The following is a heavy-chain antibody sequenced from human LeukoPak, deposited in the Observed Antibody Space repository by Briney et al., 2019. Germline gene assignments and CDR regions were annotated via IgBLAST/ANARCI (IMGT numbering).Heavy chain of an antibody. CDR1: GGSISSYY. Sequence: PSETLSLTCTVSGGSISSYYWSWIRQPPGKGLEWIGYIYYSGSTNYNPSLKSRVTISVETSKNQFSLKLSSVTAADTAVYYCARDPGYSGYDHWGQGTLVTVSS. CDR3: ARDPGYSGYDH. V-gene: IGHV4-59*12. D-gene: IGHD5-12*01. CDR2: IYYSGST. J-gene: IGHJ5*02.